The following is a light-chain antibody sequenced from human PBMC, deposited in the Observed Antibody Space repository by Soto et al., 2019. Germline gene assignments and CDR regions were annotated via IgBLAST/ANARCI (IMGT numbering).Light chain of an antibody. Sequence: VLTQAPVTLSLSPGERATLSCRASQSFRGLLAWYQQKPGQAPRLLIYGAPTRATGIPARFSGSGSGTEFTLTISSLQSADFAVYYCQQYNNWPTITFGQGTRLEIK. J-gene: IGKJ5*01. CDR1: QSFRGL. V-gene: IGKV3D-15*01. CDR3: QQYNNWPTIT. CDR2: GAP.